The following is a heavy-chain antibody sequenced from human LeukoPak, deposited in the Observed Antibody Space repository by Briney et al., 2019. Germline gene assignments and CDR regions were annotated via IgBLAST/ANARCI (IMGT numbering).Heavy chain of an antibody. CDR2: IYYSGST. J-gene: IGHJ4*02. CDR3: ARHGDYGSGSYYPGGPFDY. CDR1: GGSISSSSYY. V-gene: IGHV4-39*01. Sequence: PSETLSLTCTVSGGSISSSSYYWGWIRQPPGKGLEWIGSIYYSGSTYYNPSLKSRVTISVDTSKNQFSLKLSSVTAADTAVYYCARHGDYGSGSYYPGGPFDYWGQGTLVTVSS. D-gene: IGHD3-10*01.